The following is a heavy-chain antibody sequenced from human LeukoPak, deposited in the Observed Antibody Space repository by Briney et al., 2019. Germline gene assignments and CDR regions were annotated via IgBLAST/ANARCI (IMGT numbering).Heavy chain of an antibody. V-gene: IGHV3-11*01. Sequence: PGGSLRLSCAASGFTFSDYYMSWIRQAPGKGLEWISYISSGGSTIYYADSVRGQFTISRDNAKKSLYLQMNSLRAEDTAVYYCARLQKGIAAAGTGGGWFEPWGQGTLVTVS. J-gene: IGHJ5*02. D-gene: IGHD6-13*01. CDR1: GFTFSDYY. CDR2: ISSGGSTI. CDR3: ARLQKGIAAAGTGGGWFEP.